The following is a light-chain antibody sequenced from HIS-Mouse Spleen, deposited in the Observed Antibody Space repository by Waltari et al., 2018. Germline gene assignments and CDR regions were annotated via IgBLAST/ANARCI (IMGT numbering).Light chain of an antibody. Sequence: QSALTQPASVSGSPGQSITISCTVTSSDVGSYNLVSWYQQHPGKAPKLMMYEGSKRPSGVSNRFSGSKAGNTASLTISGLQAEDEADYYCCSYAGSSTWVFGGGTKLTVL. J-gene: IGLJ3*02. CDR2: EGS. V-gene: IGLV2-23*01. CDR1: SSDVGSYNL. CDR3: CSYAGSSTWV.